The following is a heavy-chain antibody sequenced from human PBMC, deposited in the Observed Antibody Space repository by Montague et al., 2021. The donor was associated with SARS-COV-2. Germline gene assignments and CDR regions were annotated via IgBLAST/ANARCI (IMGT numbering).Heavy chain of an antibody. V-gene: IGHV3-66*01. CDR3: ARARAYCGGDCYWGGAFDI. CDR1: GFTVSSNY. Sequence: SRILSCSASGFTVSSNYMSWVRQAPGKGLEWVSVIYSGGSTYYADSVKGRFTISRDNSKNTLYLQMNSLRAEDTAVYCCARARAYCGGDCYWGGAFDIWGQGTMVTVSS. D-gene: IGHD2-21*02. J-gene: IGHJ3*02. CDR2: IYSGGST.